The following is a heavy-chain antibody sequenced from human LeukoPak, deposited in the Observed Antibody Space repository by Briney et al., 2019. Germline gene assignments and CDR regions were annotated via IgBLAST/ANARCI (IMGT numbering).Heavy chain of an antibody. J-gene: IGHJ4*02. Sequence: SQTLSLTCAVSGGSISSGGYSWSWIRQPPGKGLEWIGDIYDSGSTYYNPSLKSRVTISVDRSKNQFSLKLSSVTAADTAVYYCARGAVGYDILTGPYFDYWGQGALVTVSS. CDR2: IYDSGST. V-gene: IGHV4-30-2*01. CDR1: GGSISSGGYS. D-gene: IGHD3-9*01. CDR3: ARGAVGYDILTGPYFDY.